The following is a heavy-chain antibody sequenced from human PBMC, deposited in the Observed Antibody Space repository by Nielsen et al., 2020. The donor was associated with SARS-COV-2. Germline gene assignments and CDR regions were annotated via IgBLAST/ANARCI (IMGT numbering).Heavy chain of an antibody. CDR3: ARLYYYGSGSYSLHLDY. CDR1: GYSFTSYW. D-gene: IGHD3-10*01. Sequence: GGSLRLSCKGSGYSFTSYWISWVRQMPGKGLEWMGRIDPSDSYTNYSPSFQGHVTISADKSISTAYLQWSSLKASDTAMYYCARLYYYGSGSYSLHLDYWGQGTLVTVSS. CDR2: IDPSDSYT. J-gene: IGHJ4*02. V-gene: IGHV5-10-1*01.